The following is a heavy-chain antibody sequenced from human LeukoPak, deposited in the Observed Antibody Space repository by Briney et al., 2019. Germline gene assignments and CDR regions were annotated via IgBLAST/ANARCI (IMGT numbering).Heavy chain of an antibody. D-gene: IGHD5-18*01. CDR3: AMGPGYSYGPDY. CDR1: GGTFSSYA. J-gene: IGHJ4*02. Sequence: ASVKVSCKASGGTFSSYAISWVRQAPGQGLEWMGRIIPILGIANYAQKFQGRVTITADKSTSTAYMELSSLRSEDTAVYYCAMGPGYSYGPDYWGQGTLVTVSS. CDR2: IIPILGIA. V-gene: IGHV1-69*04.